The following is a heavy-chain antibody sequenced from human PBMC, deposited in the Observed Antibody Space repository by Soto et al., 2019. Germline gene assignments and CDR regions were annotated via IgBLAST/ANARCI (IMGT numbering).Heavy chain of an antibody. J-gene: IGHJ6*01. CDR2: IYPGDSDT. CDR1: GYSFTSYW. D-gene: IGHD3-10*01. V-gene: IGHV5-51*01. Sequence: PGESLKISCKGSGYSFTSYWIGWVRQMPGKGLEWMGIIYPGDSDTRYSPSFQGQVTISADKSISTAYLQWSSLKASDTAMYYCAGGFFRGAITRTRDYLSMDVWGQGTTVNVSS. CDR3: AGGFFRGAITRTRDYLSMDV.